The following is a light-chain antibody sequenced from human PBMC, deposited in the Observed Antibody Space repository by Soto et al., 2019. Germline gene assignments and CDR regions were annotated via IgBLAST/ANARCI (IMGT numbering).Light chain of an antibody. CDR1: QNINSRY. V-gene: IGKV3-20*01. CDR2: GTS. Sequence: EIVLTQSPGTLSLSPGERATLSCRASQNINSRYLAWYQQKPGQAPRLLIYGTSTRATGIPARFSASGSGTDFTLTIRGIEAEGIAVYYCQQHSSWPPLTFGGGTKVEIQ. J-gene: IGKJ4*01. CDR3: QQHSSWPPLT.